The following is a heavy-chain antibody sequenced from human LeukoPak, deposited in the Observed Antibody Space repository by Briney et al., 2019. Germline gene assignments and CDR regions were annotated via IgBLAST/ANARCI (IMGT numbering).Heavy chain of an antibody. CDR3: TTSAKGRLFGY. CDR2: IRTKANSYAT. CDR1: GFTFSGSA. J-gene: IGHJ4*02. D-gene: IGHD3-10*01. V-gene: IGHV3-73*01. Sequence: GGSLRLSCAASGFTFSGSAMHWVRQASGKGLEWVGRIRTKANSYATAFAASVKGRFTISRDDSKNTAYLQMNSLKSEDTAVYYCTTSAKGRLFGYWGQGTLVTVSS.